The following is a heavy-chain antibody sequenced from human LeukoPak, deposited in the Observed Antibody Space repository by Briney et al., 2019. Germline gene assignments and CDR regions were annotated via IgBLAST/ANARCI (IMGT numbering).Heavy chain of an antibody. CDR2: FYYSGNT. V-gene: IGHV4-39*07. J-gene: IGHJ4*02. D-gene: IGHD3-10*01. Sequence: RPSETLSLTCTVSGGSISSSSYYWGWIRQPPGKGLEWIGSFYYSGNTYYNPPLQSRVTISVDTSRNQFSLKLTSVTAADTAVYYCARVLSGYASGKGHFDYWGQGTLVTVSS. CDR3: ARVLSGYASGKGHFDY. CDR1: GGSISSSSYY.